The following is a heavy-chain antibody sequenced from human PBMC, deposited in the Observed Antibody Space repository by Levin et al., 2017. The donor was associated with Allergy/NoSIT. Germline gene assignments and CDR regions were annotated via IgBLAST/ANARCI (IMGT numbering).Heavy chain of an antibody. J-gene: IGHJ4*02. CDR2: ISYDGSNK. D-gene: IGHD2-15*01. CDR3: ATTTPTDCSGGSCYSPRTKYNYFDY. CDR1: GFTFSSYA. V-gene: IGHV3-30-3*01. Sequence: GGSLRLSCAASGFTFSSYAMHWVRQAPGKGLEWVAVISYDGSNKYYADSVKGRFTISRDNSKNTLYLQMNSLRAEDTAVYYCATTTPTDCSGGSCYSPRTKYNYFDYWGQGTLVTVSS.